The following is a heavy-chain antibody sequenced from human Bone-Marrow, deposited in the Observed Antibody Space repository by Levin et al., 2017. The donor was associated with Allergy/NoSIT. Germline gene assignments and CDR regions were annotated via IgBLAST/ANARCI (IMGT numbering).Heavy chain of an antibody. CDR3: ARAQGLGIFGLTITFDP. CDR1: GVSVSSGSDY. J-gene: IGHJ5*02. D-gene: IGHD3/OR15-3a*01. Sequence: PGGSLRLSCSVSGVSVSSGSDYWSWIRQPPGKGLEWIGYIYYSGTTTFSPSLKSRVTISIDTSRNQFSLKLSSVTAADTAVYYCARAQGLGIFGLTITFDPWGQGTLVTVSS. CDR2: IYYSGTT. V-gene: IGHV4-61*01.